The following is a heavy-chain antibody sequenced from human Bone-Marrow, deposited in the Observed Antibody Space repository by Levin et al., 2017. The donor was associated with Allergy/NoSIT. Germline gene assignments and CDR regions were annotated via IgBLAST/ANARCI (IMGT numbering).Heavy chain of an antibody. V-gene: IGHV3-30*18. Sequence: PGGSLRLSCAVSGFTFSNYGMHWVRQAPGKGLEWVALISYDGSDKDYADSVKGRFTISRDSSKNTLYLQMNRLRAEDTAVYYCAKLLPWLVLTAPFDYWGQGTLVTVSS. D-gene: IGHD6-19*01. CDR3: AKLLPWLVLTAPFDY. CDR1: GFTFSNYG. CDR2: ISYDGSDK. J-gene: IGHJ4*02.